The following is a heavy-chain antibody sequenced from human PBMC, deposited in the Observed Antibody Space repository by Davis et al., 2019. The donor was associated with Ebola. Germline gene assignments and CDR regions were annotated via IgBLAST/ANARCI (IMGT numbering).Heavy chain of an antibody. CDR1: GYSFTSYW. D-gene: IGHD2-15*01. CDR2: IYPGDSDT. CDR3: ARQSGAAVDRPWFDP. V-gene: IGHV5-51*01. J-gene: IGHJ5*02. Sequence: GESLKISCKGSGYSFTSYWIGWVRQMPGKGLEWMGIIYPGDSDTRYSPSFQGQVTISADKSISTAYLQWSRLKASDTAMYYCARQSGAAVDRPWFDPWGQGTLVTVSS.